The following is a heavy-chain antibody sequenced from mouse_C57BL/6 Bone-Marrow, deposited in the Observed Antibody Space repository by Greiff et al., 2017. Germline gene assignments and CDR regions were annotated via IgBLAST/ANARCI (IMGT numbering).Heavy chain of an antibody. CDR2: IDPSDSYT. Sequence: QVQLQQSGAELVMPGASVKLSCKASGYTFTSYWMHWVKQRPGQGLEWIGEIDPSDSYTNYNQKFKGKSTLTVDKSPSTAYMQLSSLTSEDSAVYYCAREGITTRYAMDYWGQGTSVTVSS. J-gene: IGHJ4*01. CDR1: GYTFTSYW. CDR3: AREGITTRYAMDY. D-gene: IGHD1-1*01. V-gene: IGHV1-69*01.